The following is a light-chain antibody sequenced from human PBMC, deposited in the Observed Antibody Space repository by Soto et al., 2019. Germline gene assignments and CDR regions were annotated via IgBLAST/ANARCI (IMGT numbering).Light chain of an antibody. Sequence: DIQMTQSPATLSASVGVRVTITCRASQSITSCLAWYQQKPGKAPKLLIYKVSTLGSGVPSRFSGSGSGTEFTLTISSLQPGDFATYYCQQCNSFPYIFGQGTKLEIK. CDR3: QQCNSFPYI. V-gene: IGKV1-5*03. CDR2: KVS. CDR1: QSITSC. J-gene: IGKJ2*01.